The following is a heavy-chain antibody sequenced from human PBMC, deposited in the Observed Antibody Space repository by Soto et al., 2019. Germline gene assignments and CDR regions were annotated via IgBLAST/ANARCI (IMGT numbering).Heavy chain of an antibody. CDR1: GFIFSTYI. J-gene: IGHJ4*02. CDR2: ISRSSDHM. V-gene: IGHV3-21*01. CDR3: TRAISGGPFDY. Sequence: PGGSLRLSCAASGFIFSTYIMNWVLQTPGKGLEWVSSISRSSDHMYYADSVRGRFTISRDNAKNSLFLQMNSLRAEDTAVYYCTRAISGGPFDYWGQGALVTVSS. D-gene: IGHD2-15*01.